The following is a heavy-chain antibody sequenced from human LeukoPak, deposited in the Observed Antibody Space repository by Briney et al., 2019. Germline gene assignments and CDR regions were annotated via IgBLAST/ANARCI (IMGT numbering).Heavy chain of an antibody. CDR2: IHYSGST. V-gene: IGHV4-39*01. CDR3: ACVSGSYYSGWFDP. Sequence: SETLSLTCTVSGGSISSSSYYWGWIRQPPGKGLEWIGSIHYSGSTYYNPSLKSRVTISVDTSKNQFSLKLSSVTAADTAVYYCACVSGSYYSGWFDPWGQGTLVTVSS. CDR1: GGSISSSSYY. D-gene: IGHD1-26*01. J-gene: IGHJ5*02.